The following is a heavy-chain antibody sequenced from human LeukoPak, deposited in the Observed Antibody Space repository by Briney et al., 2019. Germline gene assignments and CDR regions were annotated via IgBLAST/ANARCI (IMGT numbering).Heavy chain of an antibody. Sequence: SETLSLTCTVSGYSISSGYFWGWIRQPPGKGLEWIGEIYHSGSTNYNPSLKSRVTISVDKSKNQFSLKLSSVTAADTAVYYCARARAYYYDSSGYYYNRYAFDIWGQGTMVTVSS. CDR3: ARARAYYYDSSGYYYNRYAFDI. CDR2: IYHSGST. J-gene: IGHJ3*02. V-gene: IGHV4-38-2*02. CDR1: GYSISSGYF. D-gene: IGHD3-22*01.